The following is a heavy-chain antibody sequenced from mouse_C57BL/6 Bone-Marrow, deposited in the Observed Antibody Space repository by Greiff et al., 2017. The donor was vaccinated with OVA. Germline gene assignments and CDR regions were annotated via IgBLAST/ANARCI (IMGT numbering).Heavy chain of an antibody. CDR2: IHPNSGST. V-gene: IGHV1-64*01. Sequence: QVQLQQPGAELVKPGASVKLSCKASGYTFTSYWMHWVKQRPGQGLEWIGMIHPNSGSTNYNEKFKSKATLTVDKSSSTAYMQLSSLTSEDSAVYYCARYGYYYGSSYDYAMDYWGQGTSVTVSS. CDR3: ARYGYYYGSSYDYAMDY. J-gene: IGHJ4*01. CDR1: GYTFTSYW. D-gene: IGHD1-1*01.